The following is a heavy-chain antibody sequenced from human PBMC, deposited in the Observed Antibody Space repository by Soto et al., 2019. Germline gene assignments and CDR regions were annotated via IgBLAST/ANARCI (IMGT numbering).Heavy chain of an antibody. CDR3: ASWAVVPAAPRPDGMDV. V-gene: IGHV1-69*13. J-gene: IGHJ6*02. CDR2: IIPIFGTA. CDR1: GYTFTGYY. D-gene: IGHD2-2*01. Sequence: ASVKVSCKASGYTFTGYYMHWVRQAPGQGLEWMGGIIPIFGTANYAQKFQGRVTITADESTSTAYMELGSLRSEDTAVYYCASWAVVPAAPRPDGMDVWGQGTTVTVSS.